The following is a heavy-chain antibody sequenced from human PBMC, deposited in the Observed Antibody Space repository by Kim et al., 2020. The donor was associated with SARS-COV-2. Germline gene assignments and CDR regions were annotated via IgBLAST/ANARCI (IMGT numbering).Heavy chain of an antibody. Sequence: GGSLRLSCAASGFTFSSYWMSWVRQAPGKGLEWVANIKQDGSEKYYVDSVKGRFTISRDNAKNSLYLQMNSLRAEDTAVYYCARAKDILTGLLDYWGQGTLVTASS. V-gene: IGHV3-7*01. CDR1: GFTFSSYW. CDR2: IKQDGSEK. J-gene: IGHJ4*02. D-gene: IGHD3-9*01. CDR3: ARAKDILTGLLDY.